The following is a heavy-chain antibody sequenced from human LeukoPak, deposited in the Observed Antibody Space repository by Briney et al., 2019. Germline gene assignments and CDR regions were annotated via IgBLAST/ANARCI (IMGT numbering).Heavy chain of an antibody. CDR2: ISWNSGGI. V-gene: IGHV3-9*01. Sequence: GGSLRLSCAASGFTFDDYAMHWVRQAPGKGLEWVSGISWNSGGIGYADSVKGRFTISRDNAKNSLYLQMNSLRAEDTALYYCAKGALVVPAAYIGDYYGMDVWGQGTTVTVSS. J-gene: IGHJ6*02. CDR3: AKGALVVPAAYIGDYYGMDV. D-gene: IGHD2-2*01. CDR1: GFTFDDYA.